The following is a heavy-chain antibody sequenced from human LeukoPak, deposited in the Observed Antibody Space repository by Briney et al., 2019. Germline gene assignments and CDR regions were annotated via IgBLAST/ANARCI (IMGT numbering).Heavy chain of an antibody. J-gene: IGHJ4*02. Sequence: SVKVSCKASGGTFSSYAISWVRQAPGQGLEWIGRIIPILGIANYAQKFQGRVTITADKSTSTAYMELSSLRSEDTAVYYCATPYCSSTSCYEVFFDYWGQGTLVTVSS. D-gene: IGHD2-2*01. CDR1: GGTFSSYA. V-gene: IGHV1-69*04. CDR3: ATPYCSSTSCYEVFFDY. CDR2: IIPILGIA.